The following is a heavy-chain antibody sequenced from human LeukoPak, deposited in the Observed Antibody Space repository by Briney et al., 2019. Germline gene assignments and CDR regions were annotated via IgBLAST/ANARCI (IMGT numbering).Heavy chain of an antibody. V-gene: IGHV3-48*03. CDR3: ARDGETAAPLALDL. CDR1: GFTFNNYE. CDR2: IIQSGGKK. Sequence: GGSLRLSCVASGFTFNNYEMNWVRQAQGKGLEWVSYIIQSGGKKKYTDSVKGRFTISRDNAKNSLYLQLSSLRVEEMGVYYCARDGETAAPLALDLWGQGTVVSVSS. J-gene: IGHJ3*01. D-gene: IGHD3-10*01.